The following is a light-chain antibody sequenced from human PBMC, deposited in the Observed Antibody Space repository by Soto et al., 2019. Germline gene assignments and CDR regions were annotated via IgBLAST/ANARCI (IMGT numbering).Light chain of an antibody. CDR1: QSISTF. Sequence: DIQMAQSPSTLSSSAGYTFSITCRASQSISTFLAWYQQKPGKAPKLLIFDASSLKSGVPSRFSGSGSGTEFTLTISSLQPDDFATYYCQQYDSYSWTFGQGTKVDNK. V-gene: IGKV1-5*01. J-gene: IGKJ1*01. CDR2: DAS. CDR3: QQYDSYSWT.